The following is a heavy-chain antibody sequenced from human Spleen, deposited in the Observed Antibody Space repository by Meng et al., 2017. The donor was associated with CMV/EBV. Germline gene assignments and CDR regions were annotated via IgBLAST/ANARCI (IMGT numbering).Heavy chain of an antibody. J-gene: IGHJ5*02. Sequence: WSWIRQPPGKGLEWIGEIDHSGSTNCNPSLRGQDTISVDASKNQFSLKLSSVTAADTAVYYCARGRLGYCSSTNCYLGSRRDNWFDPWGQGTLVTVSS. D-gene: IGHD2-2*01. CDR3: ARGRLGYCSSTNCYLGSRRDNWFDP. V-gene: IGHV4-34*01. CDR2: IDHSGST.